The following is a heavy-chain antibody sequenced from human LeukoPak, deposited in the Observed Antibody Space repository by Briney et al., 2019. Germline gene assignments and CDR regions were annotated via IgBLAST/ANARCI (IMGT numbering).Heavy chain of an antibody. D-gene: IGHD3-3*01. CDR3: AKEGYYDFWSPPGVYYYYYMDV. CDR2: ISYDGSNK. CDR1: GFTFSSYA. J-gene: IGHJ6*03. Sequence: GGSLRLSCAAPGFTFSSYAMHWVRQAPGKGLEWVAVISYDGSNKYYADSVKGRFTISRDNSKNTLYLQMNSLRAEDTAVYYCAKEGYYDFWSPPGVYYYYYMDVWGKGTTVTVSS. V-gene: IGHV3-30-3*01.